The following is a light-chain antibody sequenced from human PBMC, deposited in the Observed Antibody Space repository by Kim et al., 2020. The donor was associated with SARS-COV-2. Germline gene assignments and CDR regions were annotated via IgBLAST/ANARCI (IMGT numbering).Light chain of an antibody. V-gene: IGLV1-47*01. Sequence: GQSVPISWSGSSSNIGSNYVYWYQQLPGPAPKLLIYRNNQWPSGVPDRFSGSTSGTSASLAISGLRSEDEADYYCAAWDDSLSGWVFGGGTQLTVL. CDR1: SSNIGSNY. J-gene: IGLJ3*02. CDR2: RNN. CDR3: AAWDDSLSGWV.